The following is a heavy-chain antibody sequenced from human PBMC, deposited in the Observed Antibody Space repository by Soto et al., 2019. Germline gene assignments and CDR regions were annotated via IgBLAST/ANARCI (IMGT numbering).Heavy chain of an antibody. CDR3: ARRGGDGYNPPYFDL. D-gene: IGHD3-16*01. J-gene: IGHJ2*01. V-gene: IGHV1-69*12. CDR2: IIPIFGTA. CDR1: GGTFSSYA. Sequence: QVQLVQSGAEVKKPGSSVKVSCKASGGTFSSYAISWVRQAPGQGLEWMGGIIPIFGTANYAQKFQGRVTITADESTSTADMEVSSLRSEDTAVYYCARRGGDGYNPPYFDLWGRGTLVTVSS.